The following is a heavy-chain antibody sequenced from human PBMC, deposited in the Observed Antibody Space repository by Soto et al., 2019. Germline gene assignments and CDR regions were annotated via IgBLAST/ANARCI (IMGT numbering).Heavy chain of an antibody. CDR1: GFTFSSYS. CDR3: ARGIERYCSGGSCYSGGY. J-gene: IGHJ4*02. V-gene: IGHV3-48*02. D-gene: IGHD2-15*01. Sequence: PGGSLRLSCAASGFTFSSYSMNWVRQAPGKGLEWVSYISSSSTIYYADSVKGRFTISRDNAKNSLYLQMNSLRDEDTAVYYCARGIERYCSGGSCYSGGYWGQGTLVTVSS. CDR2: ISSSSTI.